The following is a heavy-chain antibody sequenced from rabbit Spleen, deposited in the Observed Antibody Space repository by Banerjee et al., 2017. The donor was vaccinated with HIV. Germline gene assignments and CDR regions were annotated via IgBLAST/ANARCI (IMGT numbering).Heavy chain of an antibody. D-gene: IGHD1-1*01. CDR3: ARDTSSSFSSYGMDL. Sequence: EESGGDLVKPGASLTLSCKASGFSLSIYAMSWVRQAPGKGLEWIGTISTGGNTYYANWVNGRFTISSDNAQNTVDLQMNSLTAADTATYFCARDTSSSFSSYGMDLWGPGTLVTVS. V-gene: IGHV1S8*01. CDR1: GFSLSIYA. J-gene: IGHJ6*01. CDR2: ISTGGNT.